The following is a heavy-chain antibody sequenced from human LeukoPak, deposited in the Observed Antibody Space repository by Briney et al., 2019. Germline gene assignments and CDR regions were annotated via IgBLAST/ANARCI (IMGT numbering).Heavy chain of an antibody. CDR3: ARSRNWGRLFDI. D-gene: IGHD7-27*01. J-gene: IGHJ3*02. CDR2: INPHSGDA. Sequence: ASVKVSCKASGYTFTGYYMHWVRQAPGQGLEWMGWINPHSGDAHYAQRSQGRVTMTSDTSISTAYMEVDRLRSDDTAVYYCARSRNWGRLFDIWGQGTMVTVSS. CDR1: GYTFTGYY. V-gene: IGHV1-2*02.